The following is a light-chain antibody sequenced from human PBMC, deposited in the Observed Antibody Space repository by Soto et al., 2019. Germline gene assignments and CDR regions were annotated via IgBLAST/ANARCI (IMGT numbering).Light chain of an antibody. V-gene: IGLV1-44*01. CDR3: AAWVDSLNGPV. CDR2: YNN. Sequence: QSVLTQPPSASGTPGQRVTISCSGSSSNIGSNTVNWYQQLPGTAPKLLIYYNNQRPSGVADRFSGSKSGTSASLAISGLQSEDEADYYCAAWVDSLNGPVFGGGTKLTVL. J-gene: IGLJ3*02. CDR1: SSNIGSNT.